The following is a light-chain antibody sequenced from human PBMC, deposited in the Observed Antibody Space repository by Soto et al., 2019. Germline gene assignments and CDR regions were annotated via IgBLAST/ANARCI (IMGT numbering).Light chain of an antibody. J-gene: IGKJ1*01. Sequence: DTQMTQSPSTLSASVGDRVTITCRASQSISRKLAWYQQKPGKAPKVLIYDAFNLESGVPSRFSGRGSGKAFTLTISSLQPDDFATYHCQQYNDYKSFGQGTKVEIK. CDR2: DAF. V-gene: IGKV1-5*01. CDR3: QQYNDYKS. CDR1: QSISRK.